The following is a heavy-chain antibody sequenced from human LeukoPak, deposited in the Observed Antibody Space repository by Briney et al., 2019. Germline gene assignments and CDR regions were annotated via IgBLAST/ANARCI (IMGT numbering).Heavy chain of an antibody. CDR2: INHSRST. CDR1: GGSFSGYY. V-gene: IGHV4-34*01. CDR3: ARVPNPQPNDAFDI. Sequence: SETLSLTCAVYGGSFSGYYWSWIRQPPGKGLEWIGEINHSRSTNYNPSLKSRVTISVDTSKNQFSLKLSSVTAADTAVYYCARVPNPQPNDAFDIWGQGTMVTVSS. J-gene: IGHJ3*02. D-gene: IGHD1-14*01.